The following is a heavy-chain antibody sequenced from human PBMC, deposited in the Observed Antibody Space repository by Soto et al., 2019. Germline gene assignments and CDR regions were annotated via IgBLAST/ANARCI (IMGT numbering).Heavy chain of an antibody. V-gene: IGHV1-69*01. CDR2: IIPYYNTL. CDR1: EGTFNSYA. D-gene: IGHD6-13*01. CDR3: ASGASRWYPYFLDA. Sequence: QAQVVQSGAEVRKPGSSVKLSCKASEGTFNSYAIAWVRQAPGQGLEWMGGIIPYYNTLNYAQKFQDRVTSTADDSTNTVYMELSSRRSDDTAVYFCASGASRWYPYFLDAWAQGTVVTVSS. J-gene: IGHJ5*02.